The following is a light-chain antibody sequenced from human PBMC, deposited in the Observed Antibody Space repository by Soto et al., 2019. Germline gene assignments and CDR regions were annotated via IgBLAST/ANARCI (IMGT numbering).Light chain of an antibody. Sequence: ELVLTQSPGTLSLSPGEVATLSCRASQSLSSRNLAWYQQKPGQAPRPLIYGVSSRATGIPDRFSGSGSGTDFTLTISRLEPEDFAVYYCQQYDSSPRTFGQGTKVDIK. V-gene: IGKV3-20*01. CDR2: GVS. CDR3: QQYDSSPRT. CDR1: QSLSSRN. J-gene: IGKJ1*01.